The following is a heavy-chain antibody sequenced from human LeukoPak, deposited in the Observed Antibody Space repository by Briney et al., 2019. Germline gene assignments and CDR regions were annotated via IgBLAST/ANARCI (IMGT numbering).Heavy chain of an antibody. CDR3: ARVPKYCGGDCYSDY. D-gene: IGHD2-21*02. Sequence: ASVKVSCKASGYTFTSYDINWVRQTTGQGLEWMGWMNPNSGNTGYAQKFQGRVTMTRNTSISTAYMELSSLRSEDTAVYYCARVPKYCGGDCYSDYWGQGTLVTVSS. J-gene: IGHJ4*02. CDR2: MNPNSGNT. CDR1: GYTFTSYD. V-gene: IGHV1-8*01.